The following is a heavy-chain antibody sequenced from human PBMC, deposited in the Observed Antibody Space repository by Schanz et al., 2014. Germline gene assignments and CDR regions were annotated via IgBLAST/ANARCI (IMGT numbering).Heavy chain of an antibody. Sequence: QVQLVQSEAAVKKPGASVKVSCKASGYFFSSYGISWVRQAHGQGLEWMGWISPYNGNTKYAEKLEDRVTMTTDISTSTAYMQLRSLTSDDTAVYECARLVRSDYLSGLDSWGQGTQVIVSS. CDR1: GYFFSSYG. CDR3: ARLVRSDYLSGLDS. D-gene: IGHD4-17*01. CDR2: ISPYNGNT. V-gene: IGHV1-18*01. J-gene: IGHJ4*02.